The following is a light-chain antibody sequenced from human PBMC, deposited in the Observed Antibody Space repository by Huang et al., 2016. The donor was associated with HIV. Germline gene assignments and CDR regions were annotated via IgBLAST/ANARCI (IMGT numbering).Light chain of an antibody. J-gene: IGKJ2*01. V-gene: IGKV3D-20*01. CDR1: QSVSSRY. Sequence: EIVFTQSPASLSLSPGERAILSCGASQSVSSRYLAWFQQKPGLPPRLLIYAASVRAPGIPDRFSGGGSGTDFTLTISRLEPEDFAVYYCQQYGSSSYTFGQGTKLEIK. CDR3: QQYGSSSYT. CDR2: AAS.